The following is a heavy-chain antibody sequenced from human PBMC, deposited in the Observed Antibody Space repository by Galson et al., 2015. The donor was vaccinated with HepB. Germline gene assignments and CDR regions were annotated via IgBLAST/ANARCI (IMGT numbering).Heavy chain of an antibody. Sequence: LRLSCAASGFTFSNYWMSWVRQAPGKGLERVANIKQAGSETYYADSVKGRFTISGDNANNSLYLQMNSLRAEDTAVYYCARARRYYGSGSSFDYWGQGTLVTVSS. CDR1: GFTFSNYW. J-gene: IGHJ4*02. D-gene: IGHD3-10*01. CDR3: ARARRYYGSGSSFDY. CDR2: IKQAGSET. V-gene: IGHV3-7*01.